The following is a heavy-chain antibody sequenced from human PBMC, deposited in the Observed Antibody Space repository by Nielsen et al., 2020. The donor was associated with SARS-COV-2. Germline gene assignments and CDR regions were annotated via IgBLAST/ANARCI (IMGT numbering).Heavy chain of an antibody. CDR3: ARGSITMIVVVNEYYFDY. CDR1: GGSISSSSYY. V-gene: IGHV4-39*07. Sequence: SETLSLTCTVSGGSISSSSYYWGWIRQPPGKGLEWIGSIYYSGSTYYNPSLKSRVTISVDTSKNQFFLKLSSVTAADTAVYYCARGSITMIVVVNEYYFDYWGQGTLVTVSS. CDR2: IYYSGST. D-gene: IGHD3-22*01. J-gene: IGHJ4*02.